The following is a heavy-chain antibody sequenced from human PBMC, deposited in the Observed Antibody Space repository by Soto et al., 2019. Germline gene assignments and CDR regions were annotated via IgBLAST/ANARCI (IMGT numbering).Heavy chain of an antibody. Sequence: SVKXSCKASAGTFSSYSISWVRQAPGQGLEWMGGIIPIFGTANYAQKFQGRVTITADESTSTAYMELSSLRSEDTAVYYCAVGLLGDTAMVYYFDYWGQGTLVTVSS. CDR3: AVGLLGDTAMVYYFDY. CDR1: AGTFSSYS. J-gene: IGHJ4*02. V-gene: IGHV1-69*01. D-gene: IGHD5-18*01. CDR2: IIPIFGTA.